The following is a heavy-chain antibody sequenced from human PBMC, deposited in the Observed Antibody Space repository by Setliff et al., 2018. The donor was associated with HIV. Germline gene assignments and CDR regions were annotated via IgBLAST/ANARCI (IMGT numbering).Heavy chain of an antibody. D-gene: IGHD4-4*01. J-gene: IGHJ4*02. Sequence: ASVKVSCKASGGTFSSYAISWVRQAPGQGLEWMGGIIPIFGTANYAQKFQGRVTITADESTSTAYMELSSLRSEDTAVYYCAPIDPFPHDYSNSSFDYWGQGTLGTVS. CDR3: APIDPFPHDYSNSSFDY. CDR2: IIPIFGTA. V-gene: IGHV1-69*13. CDR1: GGTFSSYA.